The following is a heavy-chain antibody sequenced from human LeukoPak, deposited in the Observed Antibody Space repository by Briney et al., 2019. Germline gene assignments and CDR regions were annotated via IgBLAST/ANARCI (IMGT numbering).Heavy chain of an antibody. CDR1: GFTFSSYT. V-gene: IGHV3-21*01. D-gene: IGHD6-6*01. Sequence: PGGSLRLSCAASGFTFSSYTIHWVRQAPAKGLEWVSSISAVSTYIYYADSVKGRFTISRDNAEKAAYLELSGPTAHDTAIYYCARGGIAGRPVYYYYMDVWGKGTTVTVSS. CDR2: ISAVSTYI. J-gene: IGHJ6*03. CDR3: ARGGIAGRPVYYYYMDV.